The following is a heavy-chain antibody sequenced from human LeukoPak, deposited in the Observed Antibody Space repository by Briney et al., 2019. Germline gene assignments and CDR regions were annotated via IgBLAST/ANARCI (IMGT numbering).Heavy chain of an antibody. CDR2: IIPILGIA. V-gene: IGHV1-69*04. CDR1: GGTFSSYA. Sequence: ASVKVSCKASGGTFSSYAIGWVRQAPGQGLEWMGRIIPILGIANYAQKFQGRVTITADKSTSTAYMELSSLRSEDTAVYYCARLLGDSSGWKNFDYWGQGTLVTVSS. J-gene: IGHJ4*02. CDR3: ARLLGDSSGWKNFDY. D-gene: IGHD6-19*01.